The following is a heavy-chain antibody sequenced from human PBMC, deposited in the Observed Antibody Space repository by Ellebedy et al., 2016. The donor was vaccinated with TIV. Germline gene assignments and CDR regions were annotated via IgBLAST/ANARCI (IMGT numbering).Heavy chain of an antibody. CDR3: ARFFDS. CDR1: GDSISRSDFH. CDR2: INNIGRI. J-gene: IGHJ4*02. V-gene: IGHV4-39*01. Sequence: GSLRLSCSVSGDSISRSDFHWGWIRQPPGKGLEWIGSINNIGRIYYNPSLTTRVTMSVDTSKNQFSLKLSSVTASDTAIYHCARFFDSWGQGTLVTVSS.